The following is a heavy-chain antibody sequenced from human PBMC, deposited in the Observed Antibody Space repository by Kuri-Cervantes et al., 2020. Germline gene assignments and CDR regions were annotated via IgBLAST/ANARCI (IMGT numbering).Heavy chain of an antibody. V-gene: IGHV3-15*01. J-gene: IGHJ4*02. Sequence: GESLKISCAASGFTFSSYAMTWVRQRPGKGPEWIGHIKSKYDGGATDFAASVKGRFIISREDSKNTSYLQMNSLRIEDTAVYYCTKDRPFTGGGVIAHWGQGTLVTVSS. CDR2: IKSKYDGGAT. D-gene: IGHD3-16*02. CDR3: TKDRPFTGGGVIAH. CDR1: GFTFSSYA.